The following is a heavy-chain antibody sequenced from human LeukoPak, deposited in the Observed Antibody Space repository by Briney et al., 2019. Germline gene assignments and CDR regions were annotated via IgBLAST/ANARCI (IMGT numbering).Heavy chain of an antibody. J-gene: IGHJ6*03. CDR1: GYTFTSYD. CDR2: MNPNSGNT. CDR3: ERAYCSSTSCYTGYDYYMDV. D-gene: IGHD2-2*01. Sequence: ASVKVSCKASGYTFTSYDINWVRQATGQGLEWMGWMNPNSGNTGYAQKFQGRVTMTRNTSISTAYMELSSLRSEDTAVYYCERAYCSSTSCYTGYDYYMDVWGKGTTVTVSS. V-gene: IGHV1-8*01.